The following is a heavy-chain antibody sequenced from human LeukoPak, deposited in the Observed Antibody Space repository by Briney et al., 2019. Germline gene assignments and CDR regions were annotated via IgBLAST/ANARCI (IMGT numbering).Heavy chain of an antibody. CDR1: GYTFTGYY. V-gene: IGHV1-2*02. J-gene: IGHJ4*02. CDR3: ARGLRWLQKLGSY. CDR2: INPNSGGT. D-gene: IGHD5-12*01. Sequence: ASVKVSCKASGYTFTGYYMHWVRQAPGQGLEWMGWINPNSGGTNYAQKFQGRVTMTRNTSISTAYMELSSLRSEDTAVYYCARGLRWLQKLGSYWGQGTLVTVSS.